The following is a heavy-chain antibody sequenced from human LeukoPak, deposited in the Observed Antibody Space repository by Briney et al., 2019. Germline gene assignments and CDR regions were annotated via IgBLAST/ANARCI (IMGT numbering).Heavy chain of an antibody. V-gene: IGHV3-30*03. J-gene: IGHJ4*02. CDR3: ARDISGYYSVDY. Sequence: PGGSLRLSCAASGFTFSSYGMHWVRQAPGKGLEWVAVISYDGSNKYYADSVKGRFTISRDNSKNTLYLQMDSLRAEDTAVYYCARDISGYYSVDYWGQGTLVTVSS. D-gene: IGHD5/OR15-5a*01. CDR1: GFTFSSYG. CDR2: ISYDGSNK.